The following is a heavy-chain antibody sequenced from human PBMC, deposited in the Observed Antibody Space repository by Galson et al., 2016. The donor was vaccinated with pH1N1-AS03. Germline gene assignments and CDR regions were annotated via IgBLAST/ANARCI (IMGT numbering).Heavy chain of an antibody. V-gene: IGHV1-2*02. D-gene: IGHD1-26*01. J-gene: IGHJ2*01. Sequence: SVKVSCKASGYTFTGYYMHWVRQAPGQGLEWMAWINPNSGGTNYAQKFQGRVTMTRDTSTSKAYMELSRLRSDDTAVYYCARAWKRVFSGGARGAYKKDGYFDLWARGTLVTVSS. CDR2: INPNSGGT. CDR3: ARAWKRVFSGGARGAYKKDGYFDL. CDR1: GYTFTGYY.